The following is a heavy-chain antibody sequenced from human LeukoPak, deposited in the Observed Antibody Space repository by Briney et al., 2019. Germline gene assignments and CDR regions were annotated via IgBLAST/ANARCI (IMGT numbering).Heavy chain of an antibody. CDR2: IIPIFGTA. CDR1: GGTFSSYA. V-gene: IGHV1-69*01. Sequence: SVKVSCKASGGTFSSYAISWVRQAPGQGLEWMGGIIPIFGTANYAQKFQGRVTITADESTSTAYMELSSLRSEDTAVYYYARARGYCSSTSCSRIPRWFDPWGQGTLVTVSS. D-gene: IGHD2-2*01. J-gene: IGHJ5*02. CDR3: ARARGYCSSTSCSRIPRWFDP.